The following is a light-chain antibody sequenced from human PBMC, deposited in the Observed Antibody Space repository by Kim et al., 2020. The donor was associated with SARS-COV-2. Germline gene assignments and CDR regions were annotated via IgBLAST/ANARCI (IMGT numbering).Light chain of an antibody. CDR2: GKN. J-gene: IGLJ2*01. V-gene: IGLV3-19*01. CDR3: NSRDSSGNHVV. Sequence: ALGQTVRITFQGVGLRSNYTSWYQQKPGQAPVLVIYGKNNRPSGIPDRFSGSSSGNTASLTITGAQAEDEADYYCNSRDSSGNHVVFGGGTKLTVL. CDR1: GLRSNY.